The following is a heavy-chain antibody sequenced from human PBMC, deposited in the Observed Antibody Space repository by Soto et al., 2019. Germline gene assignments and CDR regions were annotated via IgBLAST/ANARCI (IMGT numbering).Heavy chain of an antibody. J-gene: IGHJ6*02. Sequence: ASVKVSCKASGYTLTGYYMHWVRKAPGQGLEGMGWINPNSGGTNYAQKFQGWVTMTRDTSISTAYMELSRLRSDDTAVYYCARDKGDILTGYYRRSYYYGMDVWGQGTTVTVSS. CDR2: INPNSGGT. CDR1: GYTLTGYY. D-gene: IGHD3-9*01. CDR3: ARDKGDILTGYYRRSYYYGMDV. V-gene: IGHV1-2*04.